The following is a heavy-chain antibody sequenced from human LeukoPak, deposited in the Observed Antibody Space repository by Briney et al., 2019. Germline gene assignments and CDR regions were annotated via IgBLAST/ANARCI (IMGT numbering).Heavy chain of an antibody. CDR3: ARVRGGYSYGSHYYYYGMDV. CDR1: GGTFSSYA. J-gene: IGHJ6*02. D-gene: IGHD5-18*01. CDR2: IIPIFGTA. V-gene: IGHV1-69*13. Sequence: GASVKVSCKASGGTFSSYAISWVRQAPGQGLEWMGGIIPIFGTANYAQKFQGRVTITADESTSAAYMELSSLRSEDTAVYYCARVRGGYSYGSHYYYYGMDVWGQGTTGTVSS.